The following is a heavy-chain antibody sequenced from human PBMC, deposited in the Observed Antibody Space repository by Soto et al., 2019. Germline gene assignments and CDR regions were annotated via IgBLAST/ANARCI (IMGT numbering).Heavy chain of an antibody. CDR3: ARDFRRALDAPLYYLDY. Sequence: QVQLVQSGAEVKKPGASVKVSCKASGYTFTSYYMHWVRQAPGQGLEWMGIINPSCGSTSYAPKSPRRVPITRDTYTTTVYMELSSLSTDGTAVYYCARDFRRALDAPLYYLDYWGQRTLVTVSS. CDR2: INPSCGST. J-gene: IGHJ4*02. V-gene: IGHV1-46*01. CDR1: GYTFTSYY.